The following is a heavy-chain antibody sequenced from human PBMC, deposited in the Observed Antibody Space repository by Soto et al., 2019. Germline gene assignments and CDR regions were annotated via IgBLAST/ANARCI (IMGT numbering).Heavy chain of an antibody. J-gene: IGHJ5*02. CDR3: ARLPITMVRGGLGNWFDP. D-gene: IGHD3-10*01. V-gene: IGHV1-18*01. Sequence: QVQLVQSGAEVKKPGASVKVSCKASGYTFTSYGISWVRQAPGQGLEWMGWISAYNGNTNYAQKLQGRVTMTTDTSTSTAYMELRSLRSDDTAVYYCARLPITMVRGGLGNWFDPWGQGTLVTVSS. CDR1: GYTFTSYG. CDR2: ISAYNGNT.